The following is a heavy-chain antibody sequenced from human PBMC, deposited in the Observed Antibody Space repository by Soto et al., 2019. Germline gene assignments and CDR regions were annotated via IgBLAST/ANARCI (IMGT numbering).Heavy chain of an antibody. J-gene: IGHJ4*02. Sequence: PSETLSLTCSVSGDSIIISGYYWSWIRQRPGKGLEWIGNIYYSGSSYNNPSLKSRVTISVNTSKNQFSLNLRSVTAADTAVYYCARDSDYYSSGSFDYWGQGNLGTVSS. CDR2: IYYSGSS. CDR1: GDSIIISGYY. CDR3: ARDSDYYSSGSFDY. D-gene: IGHD3-10*01. V-gene: IGHV4-31*03.